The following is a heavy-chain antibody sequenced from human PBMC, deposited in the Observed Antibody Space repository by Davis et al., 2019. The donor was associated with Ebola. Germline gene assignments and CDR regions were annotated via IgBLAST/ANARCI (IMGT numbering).Heavy chain of an antibody. Sequence: MPSETLSLTCAVYGGSFSGYYWNWIRQPPGKGLEWIGEINHSGSTNYNPSLKSRVTISVDKSKNQFSLKLSSVTAADTAVYYCARQRSEWEPTDYWGQGTLVTVSS. CDR2: INHSGST. J-gene: IGHJ4*02. CDR3: ARQRSEWEPTDY. D-gene: IGHD1-26*01. V-gene: IGHV4-34*01. CDR1: GGSFSGYY.